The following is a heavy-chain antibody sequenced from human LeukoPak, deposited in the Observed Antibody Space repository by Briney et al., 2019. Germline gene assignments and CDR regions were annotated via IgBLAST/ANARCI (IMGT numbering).Heavy chain of an antibody. D-gene: IGHD3-10*01. CDR3: AREGGLMVRGVLRYGMDV. Sequence: PSQTLSLTCTVSGGSISSGGYYWSRIRQPAGKGLEWIGRIYTSGSTNYNPSLKSRVTISVDTSKNQFSLKLSSVTAADTAVYYCAREGGLMVRGVLRYGMDVWGQGTTVTVSS. CDR1: GGSISSGGYY. V-gene: IGHV4-61*02. J-gene: IGHJ6*02. CDR2: IYTSGST.